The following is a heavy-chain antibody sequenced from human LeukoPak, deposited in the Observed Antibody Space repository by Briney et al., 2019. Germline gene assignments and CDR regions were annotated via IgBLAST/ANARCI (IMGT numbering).Heavy chain of an antibody. Sequence: SETLSLTCTVSGYSISSGYYWGWIRQPPGKGLVWIGSIYHSGSTYYNPSLKSRVTISVDTSKNQFSLKLSSVTAADTAVYYCARDLDFGVVTGYFDYWGQGTLVTVSS. V-gene: IGHV4-38-2*02. CDR3: ARDLDFGVVTGYFDY. CDR1: GYSISSGYY. CDR2: IYHSGST. J-gene: IGHJ4*02. D-gene: IGHD3-3*01.